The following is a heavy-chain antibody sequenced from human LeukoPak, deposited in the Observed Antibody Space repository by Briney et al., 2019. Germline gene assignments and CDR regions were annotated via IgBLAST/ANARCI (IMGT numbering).Heavy chain of an antibody. V-gene: IGHV1-18*01. CDR2: ISAYNGNT. CDR1: GYTFTSYG. Sequence: ASVKVSCKASGYTFTSYGISWVRQAPGQGLEWMGWISAYNGNTNYAQKFQGWVTMTRDTSISTAYMELSRLRSDDTAVYYCARDLAAAGLDYWGQGTLVTVSS. CDR3: ARDLAAAGLDY. J-gene: IGHJ4*02. D-gene: IGHD6-13*01.